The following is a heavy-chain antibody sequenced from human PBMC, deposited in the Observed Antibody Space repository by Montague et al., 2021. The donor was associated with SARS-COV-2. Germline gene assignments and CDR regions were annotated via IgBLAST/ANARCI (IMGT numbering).Heavy chain of an antibody. D-gene: IGHD2-2*01. Sequence: SLRLSCAASGFTFDDYAMHWVRQAPGKGLEWVSGISWNSGSIGYADSVKGRFTISRDNAKNSLYLQMNSLRAEDTALYYCAKDRALLPYSLHCSSTSCYESAGYYYYGMDVWGQGNPGHRLL. J-gene: IGHJ6*02. CDR3: AKDRALLPYSLHCSSTSCYESAGYYYYGMDV. CDR2: ISWNSGSI. CDR1: GFTFDDYA. V-gene: IGHV3-9*01.